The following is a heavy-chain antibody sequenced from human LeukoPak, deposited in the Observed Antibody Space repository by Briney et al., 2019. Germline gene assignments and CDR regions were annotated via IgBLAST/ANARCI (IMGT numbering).Heavy chain of an antibody. CDR3: ARGASGYCSSTNCWRGDY. J-gene: IGHJ4*02. Sequence: GESLKISCEGSGYSFTSYWNGWVRQLPGKGLGWMGINYPDDSNTSYNPSFQGQVTISADKSINTDYLQWSSMKASDTAVYYCARGASGYCSSTNCWRGDYWGQRTLVTVSS. D-gene: IGHD2-2*01. V-gene: IGHV5-51*01. CDR1: GYSFTSYW. CDR2: NYPDDSNT.